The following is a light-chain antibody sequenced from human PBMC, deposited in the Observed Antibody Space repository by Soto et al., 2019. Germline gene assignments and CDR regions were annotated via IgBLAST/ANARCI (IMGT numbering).Light chain of an antibody. CDR3: QQWGNSPRVT. Sequence: IVLTQSPVTLSLSPGERATLSCRATDRVGISYLAWYQQRSGQAPRLLIYGASTRATGIPDRFSGSGSGRDFTLTISRLEPEDSAVYFCQQWGNSPRVTFGGGTKLEIK. J-gene: IGKJ4*01. V-gene: IGKV3-20*01. CDR1: DRVGISY. CDR2: GAS.